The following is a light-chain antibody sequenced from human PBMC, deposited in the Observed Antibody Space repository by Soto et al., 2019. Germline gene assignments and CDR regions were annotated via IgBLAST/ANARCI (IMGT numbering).Light chain of an antibody. CDR1: QSVSGD. J-gene: IGKJ1*01. Sequence: EIVMTQSPATLSVSPGERATLSCRASQSVSGDLAWYHQKPGQAPRLLIYGASTRATGIPARFSGSGSGTEFTLTINSLQSEDFAVYYCQQHNTWPRTFGQGTKVDIK. CDR2: GAS. V-gene: IGKV3-15*01. CDR3: QQHNTWPRT.